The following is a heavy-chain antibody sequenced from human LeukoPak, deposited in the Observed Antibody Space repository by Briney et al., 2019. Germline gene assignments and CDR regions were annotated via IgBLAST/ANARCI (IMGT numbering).Heavy chain of an antibody. CDR1: GGSFSGYY. V-gene: IGHV4-34*01. Sequence: SETLSLTCAVYGGSFSGYYWSWIRQPPGKGLEWIGEINHSGGTNYNPSLKSRVTISVDTSKNQFSLKLSSVTAADTAVYYCARGMVAAIDYWGQGTLVTVSS. CDR3: ARGMVAAIDY. D-gene: IGHD2-15*01. J-gene: IGHJ4*02. CDR2: INHSGGT.